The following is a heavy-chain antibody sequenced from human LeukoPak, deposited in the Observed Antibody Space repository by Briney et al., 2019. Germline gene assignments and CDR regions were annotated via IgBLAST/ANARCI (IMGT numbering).Heavy chain of an antibody. Sequence: ASVKVSCKASGYTFTSYAMNWVRQAPGQGLEWMGWINTNTGNPTYAQGFTGRFVFSLDTSVSTAYLQISSLKAEDTAVYYCARISLPILWFGRPGRYYFDYWGQGTLVNVSS. CDR3: ARISLPILWFGRPGRYYFDY. V-gene: IGHV7-4-1*02. CDR2: INTNTGNP. J-gene: IGHJ4*02. D-gene: IGHD3-10*01. CDR1: GYTFTSYA.